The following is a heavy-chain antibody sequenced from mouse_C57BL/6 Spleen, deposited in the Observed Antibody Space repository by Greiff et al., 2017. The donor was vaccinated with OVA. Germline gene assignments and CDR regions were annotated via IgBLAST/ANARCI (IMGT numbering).Heavy chain of an antibody. J-gene: IGHJ3*01. CDR3: ARGDGYDVAWFAY. Sequence: QVQLQQSGAELVKPGASVKISCKASGYAFSSYWMNWVKQRPGKGLEWIGQIYPGDGDTNYNGKFKGKATLTADKSSSTAYMQLSSLTSEDSAVYFCARGDGYDVAWFAYWGQGTLVTVSA. CDR1: GYAFSSYW. V-gene: IGHV1-80*01. CDR2: IYPGDGDT. D-gene: IGHD2-2*01.